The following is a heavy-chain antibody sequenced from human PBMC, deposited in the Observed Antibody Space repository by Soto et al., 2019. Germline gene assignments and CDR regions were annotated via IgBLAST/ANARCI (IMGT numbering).Heavy chain of an antibody. CDR1: GGSFRGYY. CDR3: ARHTEPHFDY. J-gene: IGHJ4*02. D-gene: IGHD2-2*02. Sequence: QVQLQQWGAGLLKPSETLSLSCAVYGGSFRGYYWSWIRQPPGKGLEWIGEINHSGITNYNPSLKSRVTRSADTSKNQFSLKLNSMTSADTVVYYCARHTEPHFDYWGQGILVTVSS. V-gene: IGHV4-34*01. CDR2: INHSGIT.